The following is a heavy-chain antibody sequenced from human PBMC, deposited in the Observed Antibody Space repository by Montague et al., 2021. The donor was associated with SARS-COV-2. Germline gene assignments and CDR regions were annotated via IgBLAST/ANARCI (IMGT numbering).Heavy chain of an antibody. J-gene: IGHJ6*02. CDR3: ARGGTYHYGMDV. Sequence: SETLSLTCTVSGGSISSSSYYWNWVRQPPGKGLEWIGEIYYAGNTNYNPSLKSRVTIFIDKSKNHFSLQLSSVTAANTAVYYCARGGTYHYGMDVWGQGTTVAVSS. V-gene: IGHV4-39*02. D-gene: IGHD3-16*01. CDR2: IYYAGNT. CDR1: GGSISSSSYY.